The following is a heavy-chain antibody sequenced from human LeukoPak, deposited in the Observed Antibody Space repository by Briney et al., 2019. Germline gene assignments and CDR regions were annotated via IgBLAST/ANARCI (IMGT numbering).Heavy chain of an antibody. CDR1: GFTFSSYG. J-gene: IGHJ4*02. CDR2: ISYDGSNK. Sequence: GGSLRLSCAASGFTFSSYGMHWVRQAPGKELEWVAVISYDGSNKYYADSVKGRFTISRDNSKNTLYLQMNSLRAEDTAVYYCAKPHSGWSFDYWGQGTLVTVSS. D-gene: IGHD6-19*01. V-gene: IGHV3-30*18. CDR3: AKPHSGWSFDY.